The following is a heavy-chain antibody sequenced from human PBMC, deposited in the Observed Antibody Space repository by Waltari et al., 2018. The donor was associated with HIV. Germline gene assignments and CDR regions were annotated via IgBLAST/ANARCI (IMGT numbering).Heavy chain of an antibody. D-gene: IGHD7-27*01. CDR1: GFTFSNYT. Sequence: EVQLVESGGGLVQTGGSLRLSCAASGFTFSNYTMNWVRQDPGKGLEWVSYISRSSSSIFYADSVKGRFTISRDNAKNSLYLQMNSLRVEDTAVYYCARDINGGWGYWGQGTLVTVAS. CDR2: ISRSSSSI. J-gene: IGHJ4*02. V-gene: IGHV3-48*01. CDR3: ARDINGGWGY.